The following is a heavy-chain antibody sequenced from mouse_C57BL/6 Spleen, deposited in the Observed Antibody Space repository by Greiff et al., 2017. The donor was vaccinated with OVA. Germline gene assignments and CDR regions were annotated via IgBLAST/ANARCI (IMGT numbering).Heavy chain of an antibody. D-gene: IGHD1-1*01. CDR2: INPSTGGT. V-gene: IGHV1-42*01. Sequence: EVQLVESGPELVKPGASVKISCKASGYSFTGYYMNWVKQSPEKSLEWIGEINPSTGGTTYNQKFKAKATLTVDKSSSTAYMQLKSLTSEDSAVYYCARQNFYVYYFDYWGQGTTLTVSS. CDR1: GYSFTGYY. CDR3: ARQNFYVYYFDY. J-gene: IGHJ2*01.